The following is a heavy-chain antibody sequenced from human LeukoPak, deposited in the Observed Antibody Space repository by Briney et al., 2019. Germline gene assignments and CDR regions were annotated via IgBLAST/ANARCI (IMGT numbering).Heavy chain of an antibody. D-gene: IGHD3-10*01. CDR3: AKDANEFGDSYFDS. CDR2: IWSDGSHK. CDR1: GFTSSNFG. V-gene: IGHV3-33*03. Sequence: GGSLRLSCEASGFTSSNFGMHWVRQAPGKGSEWVAVIWSDGSHKYYDDSVKGRFIISRDNSKNTLYLQMHSLRAADTSLYFCAKDANEFGDSYFDSWGQGTLVTVSS. J-gene: IGHJ5*01.